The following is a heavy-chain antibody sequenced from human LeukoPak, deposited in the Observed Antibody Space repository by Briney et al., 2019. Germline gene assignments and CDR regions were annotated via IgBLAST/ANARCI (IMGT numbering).Heavy chain of an antibody. CDR2: ISYDGSNK. CDR3: ARDRGDKNYYYYGMDV. Sequence: PGRSLRLSRAASGFTFSSYAMHWVRQAPGKGLEWVAVISYDGSNKYYADSVKGRFTISRDNSKNTLYLQMNSLRAEDTAVYYCARDRGDKNYYYYGMDVWGQGTTVTVSS. J-gene: IGHJ6*02. CDR1: GFTFSSYA. V-gene: IGHV3-30-3*01.